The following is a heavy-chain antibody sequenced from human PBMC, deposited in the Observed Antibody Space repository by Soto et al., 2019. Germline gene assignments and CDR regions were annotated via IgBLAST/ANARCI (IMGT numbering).Heavy chain of an antibody. J-gene: IGHJ4*02. CDR3: ATADVFGVVTPFFEY. D-gene: IGHD3-3*01. V-gene: IGHV4-39*01. Sequence: QLQLQESGPGLVKPSETLSLTCTVSGGSISSRSHYWGWIRQSPGKHLEWIGSSFYRGSTHYNPSPRTRVTISVETSKHQVSLTLYSVTAAEPAVYYCATADVFGVVTPFFEYWGQGILVTVSS. CDR2: SFYRGST. CDR1: GGSISSRSHY.